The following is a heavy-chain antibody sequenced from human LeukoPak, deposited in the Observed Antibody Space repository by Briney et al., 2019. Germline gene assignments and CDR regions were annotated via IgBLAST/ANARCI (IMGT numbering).Heavy chain of an antibody. D-gene: IGHD2-21*01. CDR3: ARDCGGDDDF. V-gene: IGHV3-7*01. CDR2: INQNGSMK. Sequence: GGSLRLSCAASGFTFSSYSMNWVRQAPGKGLEWVANINQNGSMKYYVDSVKGRFTISRDNAKDSLYLLMNSLRAEDTAVYYCARDCGGDDDFWGQGALVTVSS. J-gene: IGHJ4*02. CDR1: GFTFSSYS.